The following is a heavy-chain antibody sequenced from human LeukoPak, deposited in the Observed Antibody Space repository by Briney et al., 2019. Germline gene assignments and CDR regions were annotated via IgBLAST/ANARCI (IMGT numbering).Heavy chain of an antibody. Sequence: GGSLRLSCAASGFTFSSYAMHWARQAPGKGLEYVSAISSNGGSTYYANSVKGRFTISRDNSENTLYLQMGSLRAEDVAAYYCARGGNYDSSPILYYYYYYMDVWGKGTTVTVSS. D-gene: IGHD3-22*01. CDR1: GFTFSSYA. V-gene: IGHV3-64*01. J-gene: IGHJ6*03. CDR2: ISSNGGST. CDR3: ARGGNYDSSPILYYYYYYMDV.